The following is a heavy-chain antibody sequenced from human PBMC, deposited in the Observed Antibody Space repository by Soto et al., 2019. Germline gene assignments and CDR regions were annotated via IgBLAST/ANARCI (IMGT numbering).Heavy chain of an antibody. CDR1: GGSVSSGSYY. Sequence: QVQLQESGPGLVKPSETLSLTCTVSGGSVSSGSYYWSWIRQPPGKGLEWIGCIYYSGSTNYNPSLKSRVTISVDTSKNQFPLKLSSVTAADTAVYYCARVVAAAGTDYYYGMDVWGQGTTVTVSS. J-gene: IGHJ6*02. D-gene: IGHD6-13*01. CDR3: ARVVAAAGTDYYYGMDV. V-gene: IGHV4-61*01. CDR2: IYYSGST.